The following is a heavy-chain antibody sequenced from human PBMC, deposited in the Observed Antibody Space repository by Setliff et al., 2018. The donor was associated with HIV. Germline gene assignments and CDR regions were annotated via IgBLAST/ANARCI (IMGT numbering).Heavy chain of an antibody. V-gene: IGHV3-33*01. Sequence: GGSLRLSCAASGFTFNNFGMHWVRQAPGKGLEWVALIWSDGSRIEYADSVKGRFTISRDNSKNTLDLEMNSLRAEDTAVYYCARIIAEGSRTQTLFHAMDVWGRGTTVTVSS. CDR3: ARIIAEGSRTQTLFHAMDV. J-gene: IGHJ6*02. CDR1: GFTFNNFG. CDR2: IWSDGSRI. D-gene: IGHD3-10*01.